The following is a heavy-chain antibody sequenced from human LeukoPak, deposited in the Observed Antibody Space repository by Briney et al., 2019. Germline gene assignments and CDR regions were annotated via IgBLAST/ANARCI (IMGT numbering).Heavy chain of an antibody. CDR3: AKDCNGGNCYIDY. CDR2: MSGRGVST. V-gene: IGHV3-23*01. J-gene: IGHJ4*02. D-gene: IGHD2-15*01. Sequence: GGSLRLSCAASGFTFTNYAMSWVRHAQGKGLEWVSGMSGRGVSTYYEDSVKGRFTISRDNSKNTLYLQMNSLRAEDTAIYYCAKDCNGGNCYIDYWGQGTLVTVAS. CDR1: GFTFTNYA.